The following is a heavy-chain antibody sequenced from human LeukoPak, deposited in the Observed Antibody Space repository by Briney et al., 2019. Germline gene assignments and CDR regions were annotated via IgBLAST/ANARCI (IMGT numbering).Heavy chain of an antibody. Sequence: ASVKVSCKASGYTFTDYYLHWVRQAPGRGLEWMGWINPNSGGRNYALKFQGRVTMTRDTSISTVYMEVSRLTSDDTAVYFCARKKGDCWGQGTLVTVST. CDR2: INPNSGGR. CDR1: GYTFTDYY. J-gene: IGHJ4*02. V-gene: IGHV1-2*02. CDR3: ARKKGDC.